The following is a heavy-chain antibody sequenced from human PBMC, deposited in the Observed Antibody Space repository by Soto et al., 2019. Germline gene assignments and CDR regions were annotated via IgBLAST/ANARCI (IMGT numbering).Heavy chain of an antibody. CDR3: ARGAYGDYAY. D-gene: IGHD4-17*01. J-gene: IGHJ4*02. V-gene: IGHV4-31*03. CDR1: GASISSGGYY. Sequence: QVHLQESGPGLVKPSQTLSLTCTVSGASISSGGYYWSWFRQHPGKGLEWIGYIYYTGTTDYNPSLKSRVTISIATSETQFSLNLSSVTAADTAVYYCARGAYGDYAYWGQGTRVTVSS. CDR2: IYYTGTT.